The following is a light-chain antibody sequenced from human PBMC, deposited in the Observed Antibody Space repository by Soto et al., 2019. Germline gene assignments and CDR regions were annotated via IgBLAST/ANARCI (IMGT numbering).Light chain of an antibody. CDR3: QQYGRSQFT. CDR1: EAISSTF. CDR2: GVS. J-gene: IGKJ3*01. Sequence: EIVLTQSPGTLSLSPGERAALSCRASEAISSTFLAWYQQKPGQAPRLLIYGVSSRAAGIPDRFSGGGSGTDFTLTISRLEPEDFAVYYYQQYGRSQFTFGHRTSVDIQ. V-gene: IGKV3-20*01.